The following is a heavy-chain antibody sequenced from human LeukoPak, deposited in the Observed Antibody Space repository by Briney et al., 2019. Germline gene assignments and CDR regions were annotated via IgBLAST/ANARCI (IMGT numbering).Heavy chain of an antibody. CDR1: GYSFTSYW. Sequence: GESLKISCKGSGYSFTSYWIGWVRQMPGKGLEWMGIIYPGDSDTRYSPSFQGQVTISADKSINTAYLQLSSLKASDTAMYYCARHSGSTTRLGYYYYYMDVWGKGTTVTVSS. V-gene: IGHV5-51*01. J-gene: IGHJ6*03. CDR2: IYPGDSDT. D-gene: IGHD3-10*01. CDR3: ARHSGSTTRLGYYYYYMDV.